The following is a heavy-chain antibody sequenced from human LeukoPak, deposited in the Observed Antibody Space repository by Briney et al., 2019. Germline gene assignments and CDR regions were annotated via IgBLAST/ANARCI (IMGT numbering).Heavy chain of an antibody. D-gene: IGHD2-2*01. V-gene: IGHV1-2*02. CDR1: GYTFTSYY. CDR3: ARSCSSTSCTPSGYYYYMDV. J-gene: IGHJ6*03. CDR2: INPNSGGT. Sequence: ASVKVSCKASGYTFTSYYMHWVRQAPGQGLEWMGWINPNSGGTNYAQKFQGRVTMTRDTSISTAYMELSRLRSDDTAVYYCARSCSSTSCTPSGYYYYMDVWGKGTTVTVSS.